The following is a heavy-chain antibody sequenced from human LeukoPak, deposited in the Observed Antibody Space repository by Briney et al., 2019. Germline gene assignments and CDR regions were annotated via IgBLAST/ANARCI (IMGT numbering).Heavy chain of an antibody. CDR3: AKGLGDFGRTGAFDI. D-gene: IGHD2-21*02. CDR2: SGSGGST. Sequence: PGGSLRLSCAASGSTFSSYAMSWVRQAPGKGLEWVSISGSGGSTYYADPVKGRFTISRDNSKNTVYLQMNSLRDEDTATYYCAKGLGDFGRTGAFDIWGQGTMVTVSS. V-gene: IGHV3-23*01. CDR1: GSTFSSYA. J-gene: IGHJ3*02.